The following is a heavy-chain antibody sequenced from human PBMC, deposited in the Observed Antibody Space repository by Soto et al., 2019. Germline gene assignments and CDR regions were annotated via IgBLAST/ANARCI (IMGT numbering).Heavy chain of an antibody. CDR3: ARANGSGCHNWFDP. CDR2: IYYSGST. CDR1: GGSISSGGYY. Sequence: PSETLSLTCTVSGGSISSGGYYWSWIRQHPGKGLEWIGYIYYSGSTYYNPSLKRRVTISVDTSKTQFSLKLSSVTAADPAVYYCARANGSGCHNWFDPWGQGTLVTGSS. D-gene: IGHD3-10*01. V-gene: IGHV4-31*03. J-gene: IGHJ5*02.